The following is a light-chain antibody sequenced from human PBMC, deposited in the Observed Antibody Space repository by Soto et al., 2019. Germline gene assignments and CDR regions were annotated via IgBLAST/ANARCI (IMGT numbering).Light chain of an antibody. CDR1: QDINSW. V-gene: IGKV1-12*01. J-gene: IGKJ5*01. Sequence: DIQMTQSPSSVSASVGDRVTITCRASQDINSWLTWYQQKPGKAPKVLIYIASRLQPGVPSRFSGRGSGTEFTLTISSLQPEDFATYYCLQPDHFGQGTRLEIK. CDR2: IAS. CDR3: LQPDH.